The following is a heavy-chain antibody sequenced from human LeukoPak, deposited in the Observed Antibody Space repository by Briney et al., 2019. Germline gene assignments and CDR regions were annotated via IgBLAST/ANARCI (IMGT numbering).Heavy chain of an antibody. J-gene: IGHJ4*02. CDR1: GGSISSYY. D-gene: IGHD4-17*01. V-gene: IGHV4-59*01. Sequence: LETLSLTCTVSGGSISSYYWSWIRQPPGKGLEWIGYIYYSGSTNYNPSLKSRVTISVDTSKNQFSLKLSSVTAADTAVYYCARALLGGDLDYWGQGTLVTVSS. CDR2: IYYSGST. CDR3: ARALLGGDLDY.